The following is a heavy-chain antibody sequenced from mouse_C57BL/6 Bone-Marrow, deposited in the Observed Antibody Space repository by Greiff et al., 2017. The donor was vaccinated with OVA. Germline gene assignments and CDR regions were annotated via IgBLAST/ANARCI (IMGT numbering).Heavy chain of an antibody. CDR3: ARVGACYSKGWFAY. V-gene: IGHV1-26*01. D-gene: IGHD2-5*01. Sequence: VQLQQSGPELVKPGASVKISCKASGYTFTDYYMNWVKQSHGKSLEWIGDIIPNNGCTSYNQKFKGKATLTVDKSSSTAYMELRSLTSEDSAVYYCARVGACYSKGWFAYWGRGTLVTVSA. CDR1: GYTFTDYY. CDR2: IIPNNGCT. J-gene: IGHJ3*01.